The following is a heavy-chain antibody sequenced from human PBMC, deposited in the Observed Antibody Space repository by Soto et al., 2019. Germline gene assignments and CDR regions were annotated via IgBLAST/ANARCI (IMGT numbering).Heavy chain of an antibody. D-gene: IGHD6-19*01. J-gene: IGHJ4*02. CDR1: GYTFTSYA. V-gene: IGHV1-3*01. CDR2: INAGNGNT. CDR3: ARVVGIAVDDY. Sequence: QVQLVQSGAEVKKPGASVKVSCKASGYTFTSYAMHWVRQAPGQRLEWMGWINAGNGNTKYSQKFQGRVTITRDTSASSAYMELSSLRSEDTAVYYCARVVGIAVDDYWGQGTLVTVSS.